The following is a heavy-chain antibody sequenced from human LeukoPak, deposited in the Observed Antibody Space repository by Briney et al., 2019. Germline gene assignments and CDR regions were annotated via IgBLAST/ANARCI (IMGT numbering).Heavy chain of an antibody. CDR3: ASVCSGTSCHFDY. J-gene: IGHJ4*02. CDR2: IWSDGSNK. Sequence: GGSLRLSCAASGFTFSTYGMYWVRQAPGKGLEWVATIWSDGSNKYYAGSVKGRFTISRDNSKNTLYLQMNSLRAEDTAVYYCASVCSGTSCHFDYWGQGTLVTVSS. CDR1: GFTFSTYG. D-gene: IGHD2-2*01. V-gene: IGHV3-33*01.